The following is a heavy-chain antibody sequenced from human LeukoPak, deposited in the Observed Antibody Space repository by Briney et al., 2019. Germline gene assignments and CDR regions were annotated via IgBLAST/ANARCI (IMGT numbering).Heavy chain of an antibody. CDR3: ATIQRDHAFDI. Sequence: SETLSLTCAVYGGSFSGYYWSWIRQPPGKRLEWIGEINQSGGANYNPSLGSRVSILVDTSKNQFSLKLSSMTAADTAVYFCATIQRDHAFDIWGQGTMVTVSS. V-gene: IGHV4-34*01. CDR1: GGSFSGYY. J-gene: IGHJ3*02. CDR2: INQSGGA. D-gene: IGHD6-25*01.